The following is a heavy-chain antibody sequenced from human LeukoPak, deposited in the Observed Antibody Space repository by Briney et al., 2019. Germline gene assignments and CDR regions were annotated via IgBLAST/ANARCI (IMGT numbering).Heavy chain of an antibody. CDR2: IFTSAST. V-gene: IGHV4-4*07. D-gene: IGHD3-10*01. Sequence: SETLSLTCTVSGGSISSYYWSWIRQPAGKGLEWIGRIFTSASTNYKPSLKSRATMSVDTSKKQSSLKLSSVTAADTAVYYCARARSVTMVRGAYFPIDYWGQGTLVTVSS. J-gene: IGHJ4*02. CDR1: GGSISSYY. CDR3: ARARSVTMVRGAYFPIDY.